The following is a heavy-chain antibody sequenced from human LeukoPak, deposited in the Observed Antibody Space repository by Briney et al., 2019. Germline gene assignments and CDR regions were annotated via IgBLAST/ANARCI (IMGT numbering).Heavy chain of an antibody. Sequence: ASVKVSCKASGYTFTSYYMHWVRQAPGQGLEWMGWINPNSGGTNYAQKFQGRVTMTRDTSISTAYMELSRLRSDDTAVYYCASQDEAAAGAEYWGQGTLVTVSS. D-gene: IGHD6-13*01. CDR3: ASQDEAAAGAEY. V-gene: IGHV1-2*02. J-gene: IGHJ4*02. CDR1: GYTFTSYY. CDR2: INPNSGGT.